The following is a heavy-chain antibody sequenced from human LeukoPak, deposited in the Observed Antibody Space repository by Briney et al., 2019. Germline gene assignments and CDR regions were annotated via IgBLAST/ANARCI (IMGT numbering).Heavy chain of an antibody. Sequence: AGGSLRLSCAASGFTFSKYWMLWVRQAPGKGLESVSRINTDGTVTTYADSVKGRFTVSRDNADNRMFLQMNSVRDEDTAVYYCATKQWLAPPPDSWGQGTPVTVSS. CDR2: INTDGTVT. J-gene: IGHJ4*02. V-gene: IGHV3-74*01. CDR1: GFTFSKYW. CDR3: ATKQWLAPPPDS. D-gene: IGHD6-19*01.